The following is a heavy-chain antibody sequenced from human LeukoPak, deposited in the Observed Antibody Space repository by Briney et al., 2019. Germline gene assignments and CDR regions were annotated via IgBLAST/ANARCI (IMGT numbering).Heavy chain of an antibody. Sequence: GASVKVSCKASGYTFSSYAITWVRQALGQGLEWMGSISANNGNTNYAQNLQGRVTMTTDTSTRTAYMELRSLRSDDTAVYFCARDGPSIVVVPSAMSPTTSFDYWGQGTLVTVSS. J-gene: IGHJ4*02. CDR3: ARDGPSIVVVPSAMSPTTSFDY. D-gene: IGHD2-2*01. CDR2: ISANNGNT. CDR1: GYTFSSYA. V-gene: IGHV1-18*01.